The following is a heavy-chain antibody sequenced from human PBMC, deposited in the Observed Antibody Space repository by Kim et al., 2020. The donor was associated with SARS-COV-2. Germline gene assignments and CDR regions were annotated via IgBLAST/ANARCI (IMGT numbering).Heavy chain of an antibody. D-gene: IGHD2-2*01. J-gene: IGHJ6*02. CDR3: ARHIVVVPAVARYYYGMDV. V-gene: IGHV4-59*08. Sequence: RVTISGDTSKNQFSLKLSSVTAADTAVYYCARHIVVVPAVARYYYGMDVWGQGTTVTVSS.